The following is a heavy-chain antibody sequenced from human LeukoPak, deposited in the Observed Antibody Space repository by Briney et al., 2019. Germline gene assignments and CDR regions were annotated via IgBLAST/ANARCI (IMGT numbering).Heavy chain of an antibody. CDR2: IYYSGST. D-gene: IGHD5-24*01. V-gene: IGHV4-59*08. Sequence: SETLSLTCTVSGGSISSYYWSWIRQPPGKGLEWIGYIYYSGSTNYNPSLKSRVTISVDTSKNQFSLKLSSVTAADTAVYYFARVRRDGYNSHLDYWGQGTLVTVSS. CDR1: GGSISSYY. CDR3: ARVRRDGYNSHLDY. J-gene: IGHJ4*02.